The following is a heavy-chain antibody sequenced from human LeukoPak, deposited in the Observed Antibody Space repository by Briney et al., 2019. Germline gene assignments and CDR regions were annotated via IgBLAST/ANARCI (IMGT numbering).Heavy chain of an antibody. V-gene: IGHV5-51*01. D-gene: IGHD6-19*01. CDR1: GYKLTNNW. CDR2: IYPGDSDT. J-gene: IGHJ4*02. Sequence: GESLKISCKISGYKLTNNWIGWVRQVPGKGLEWMGIIYPGDSDTRYSPSFQGQVTISADKSISTAYLQWSSLKASDTAMYYCARHSQIAVAPDYWGQGTLVTVSS. CDR3: ARHSQIAVAPDY.